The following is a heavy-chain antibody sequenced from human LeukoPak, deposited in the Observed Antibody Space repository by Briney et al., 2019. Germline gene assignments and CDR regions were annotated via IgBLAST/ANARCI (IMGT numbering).Heavy chain of an antibody. CDR2: INPNSGGT. CDR1: GYTFTGYY. J-gene: IGHJ4*02. Sequence: ASVKVSCKASGYTFTGYYMHWVRQAPGQGLEWMGWINPNSGGTNYAQKFQGRVTTTRDTSTSTVYMELSSLRSEDTAVYYCARAGRGYFDYWGQGTLVTVSS. D-gene: IGHD1-26*01. V-gene: IGHV1-2*02. CDR3: ARAGRGYFDY.